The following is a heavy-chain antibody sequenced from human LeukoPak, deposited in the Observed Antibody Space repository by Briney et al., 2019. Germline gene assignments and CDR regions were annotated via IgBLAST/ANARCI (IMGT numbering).Heavy chain of an antibody. Sequence: SETLSLTGTGSGGSISSYYWSWIRQPQGKGLEGSGYIYYSGSTNYNPSLKSRVTISVDTSRNQFSLKLNSVTAADTAVYFCARWYCSRGTCYYLDYWGQGTLVTVSS. V-gene: IGHV4-59*01. D-gene: IGHD2-2*01. CDR1: GGSISSYY. CDR3: ARWYCSRGTCYYLDY. J-gene: IGHJ4*02. CDR2: IYYSGST.